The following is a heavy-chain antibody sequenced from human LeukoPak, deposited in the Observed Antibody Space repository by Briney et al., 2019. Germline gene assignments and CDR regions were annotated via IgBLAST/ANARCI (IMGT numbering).Heavy chain of an antibody. CDR1: GYTFTGYY. CDR2: ISAYNGNT. CDR3: ARVKAQEDY. Sequence: ASVKVSCKASGYTFTGYYMHWVRQAPGQGLEWMGWISAYNGNTNYAQKLQGRVTMTTDTSTSTAYMELRSLRSDDTAVYYCARVKAQEDYWGQGTLVTVPS. J-gene: IGHJ4*02. V-gene: IGHV1-18*04.